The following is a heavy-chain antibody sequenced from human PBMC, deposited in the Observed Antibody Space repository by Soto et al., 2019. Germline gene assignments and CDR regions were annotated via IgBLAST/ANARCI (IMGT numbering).Heavy chain of an antibody. V-gene: IGHV3-33*01. CDR2: IWYDGSNK. D-gene: IGHD3-22*01. CDR1: GFTFSSYG. Sequence: QVQLVESGGGVVQPGRSLRLSCAASGFTFSSYGMHWVRQAPGKGLEWVAVIWYDGSNKYYADSVKGRFTISRDNSKNTLYLQMNSLRAADTAVYYCARAPHYDSSGYYYRFDYWGQGTLFTVSS. CDR3: ARAPHYDSSGYYYRFDY. J-gene: IGHJ4*02.